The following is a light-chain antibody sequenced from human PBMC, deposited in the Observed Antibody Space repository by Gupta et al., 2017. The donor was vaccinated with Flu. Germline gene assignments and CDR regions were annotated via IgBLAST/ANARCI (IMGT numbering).Light chain of an antibody. J-gene: IGKJ5*01. CDR2: WAS. V-gene: IGKV4-1*01. Sequence: KPSQSVLYSSNNKNYLAWYQQKPGQPPKLLIYWASTRESGVPDRFSGSGSGTDFTLTISSLQAEDVAVYYCQQYYSTPPITFGQGTRLEIK. CDR1: QSVLYSSNNKNY. CDR3: QQYYSTPPIT.